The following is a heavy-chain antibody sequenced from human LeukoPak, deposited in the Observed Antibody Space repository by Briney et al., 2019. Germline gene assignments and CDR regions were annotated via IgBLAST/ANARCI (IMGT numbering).Heavy chain of an antibody. D-gene: IGHD4-23*01. J-gene: IGHJ6*03. CDR2: ISSSSYI. Sequence: GGSLRLSCAASGFTFSSYSMNWVRQAPGKGLEWVSSISSSSYIYYADSVKGRFTISRDNAKNSLYLQMNSLRAEDTAVYYCAREKTTVDYYYYYMDVWGKGTTVTVSS. CDR3: AREKTTVDYYYYYMDV. V-gene: IGHV3-21*01. CDR1: GFTFSSYS.